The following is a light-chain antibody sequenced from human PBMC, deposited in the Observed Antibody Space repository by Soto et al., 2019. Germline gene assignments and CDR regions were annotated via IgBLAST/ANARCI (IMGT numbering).Light chain of an antibody. Sequence: EIVLTQSPGTLSLSQGERATISCQTSQSVSSSYVAWYQQKPGQAPRLLIYGASSRATGIPDRGSGSGSGTDCTRTISRLEPEDGAVDDCQQYGSSPQTVGQGTKVEIK. CDR3: QQYGSSPQT. CDR1: QSVSSSY. V-gene: IGKV3-20*01. J-gene: IGKJ1*01. CDR2: GAS.